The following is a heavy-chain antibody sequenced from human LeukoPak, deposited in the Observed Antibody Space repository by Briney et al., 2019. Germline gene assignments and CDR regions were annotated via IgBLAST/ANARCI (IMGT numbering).Heavy chain of an antibody. D-gene: IGHD1-26*01. CDR2: IYYSGST. Sequence: SETLSLTCTVSGGSISSYYWSWIRQPPGKGLEWIGYIYYSGSTNYNPSLKSRVTISVDTSKNQFSLKLSSVTAADTAVYYCARLGSPIDYWGQGTLVTVSS. CDR3: ARLGSPIDY. J-gene: IGHJ4*02. CDR1: GGSISSYY. V-gene: IGHV4-59*01.